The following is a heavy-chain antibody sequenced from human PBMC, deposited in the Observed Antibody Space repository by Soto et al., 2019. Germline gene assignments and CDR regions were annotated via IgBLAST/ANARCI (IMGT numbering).Heavy chain of an antibody. Sequence: GSRRISFAASGFTLSRYTLHLVRQAPGRGLEVVSSISSSSSYIYYADSVKGRFTISRDNPKNSLYLQMNSLRAEDTAVYYCARSHSNYDFWRGYYTGYYYYGMDVWGQGTTVIVSS. D-gene: IGHD3-3*01. J-gene: IGHJ6*02. CDR3: ARSHSNYDFWRGYYTGYYYYGMDV. V-gene: IGHV3-21*01. CDR2: ISSSSSYI. CDR1: GFTLSRYT.